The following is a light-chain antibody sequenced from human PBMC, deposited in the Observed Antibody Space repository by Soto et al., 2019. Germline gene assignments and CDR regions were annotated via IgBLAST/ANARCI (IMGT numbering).Light chain of an antibody. CDR2: AAS. CDR1: QSINTY. CDR3: QKYNSAPWT. J-gene: IGKJ1*01. Sequence: DIQMTQSPSSLSASVGDRVTITCRASQSINTYLNWYQQKPGKAPNLLIYAASTLQSGVPSRFSGSGSGTDFTLTISSLQPEDVATYYCQKYNSAPWTFGQGTKVDIK. V-gene: IGKV1-27*01.